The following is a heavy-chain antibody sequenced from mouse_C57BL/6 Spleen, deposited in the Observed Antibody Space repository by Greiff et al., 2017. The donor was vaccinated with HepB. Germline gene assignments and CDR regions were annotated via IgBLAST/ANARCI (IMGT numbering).Heavy chain of an antibody. CDR3: ARGYAMDY. V-gene: IGHV1-18*01. Sequence: VQLKESGPELVKPGASVKIPCKASGYTFTDYNIDWVKQSHGKSLEWIGDINPNNGGTIYNQKFKGKATLTVDKSSSTAYMELRSLTSEDTAVYYCARGYAMDYWGQGTSVTVSS. CDR2: INPNNGGT. CDR1: GYTFTDYN. J-gene: IGHJ4*01.